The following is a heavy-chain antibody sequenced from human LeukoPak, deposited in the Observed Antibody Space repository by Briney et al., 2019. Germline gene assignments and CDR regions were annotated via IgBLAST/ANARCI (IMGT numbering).Heavy chain of an antibody. CDR1: GFTFSSYS. J-gene: IGHJ4*02. CDR2: ISSSSSYI. V-gene: IGHV3-21*01. D-gene: IGHD6-13*01. Sequence: GGSLRLSCAASGFTFSSYSMNWVRQAPGKGLEWVSSISSSSSYIYYADSVKGRFTISRDNAKNSLYLQMNSLRAEDTAVYYCAKFIAAPFYFDYWGQGTLVTVSS. CDR3: AKFIAAPFYFDY.